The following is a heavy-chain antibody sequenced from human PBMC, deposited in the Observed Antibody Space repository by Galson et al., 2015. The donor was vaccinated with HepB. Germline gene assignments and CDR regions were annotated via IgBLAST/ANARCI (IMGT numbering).Heavy chain of an antibody. J-gene: IGHJ5*02. CDR1: GAFISRSSYY. V-gene: IGHV4-39*07. CDR2: VLSSGST. D-gene: IGHD5-12*01. Sequence: ETLSLTCSVSGAFISRSSYYWGWIRQPPGKGLEWIGSVLSSGSTYYNPSLRSRVSMSVDTSKNQFSMRLFSVTTADTAVYYCVRGQGGYSEYGLNWFDPWGQGSLVTVSS. CDR3: VRGQGGYSEYGLNWFDP.